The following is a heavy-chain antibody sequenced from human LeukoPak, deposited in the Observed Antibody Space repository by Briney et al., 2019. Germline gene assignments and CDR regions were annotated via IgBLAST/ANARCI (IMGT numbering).Heavy chain of an antibody. J-gene: IGHJ3*02. CDR1: GFTFDDYA. Sequence: GGSLRLSCAASGFTFDDYAMHWVRQAPGKGLEWVSGISWNSGSIGYADSVKGRFTISRDNAKNSLYLQMNSLRAEDTALYYCAKATVTTMAFDIWGQGTMVTVS. CDR2: ISWNSGSI. CDR3: AKATVTTMAFDI. D-gene: IGHD4-17*01. V-gene: IGHV3-9*01.